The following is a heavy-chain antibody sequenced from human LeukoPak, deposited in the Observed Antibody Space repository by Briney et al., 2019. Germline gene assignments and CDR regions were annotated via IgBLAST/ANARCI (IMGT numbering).Heavy chain of an antibody. CDR1: GGSFSGYY. Sequence: SETLSLTCAVYGGSFSGYYWSWIRQPPGKGLEWIGEINHSGSTNYNPSLKSRVTISVDTSKNQFSLELSSVTAADTAVYYCARVADCSSTSCYSVGHNFDYWGQGTLVTVSS. J-gene: IGHJ4*02. CDR2: INHSGST. CDR3: ARVADCSSTSCYSVGHNFDY. D-gene: IGHD2-2*02. V-gene: IGHV4-34*01.